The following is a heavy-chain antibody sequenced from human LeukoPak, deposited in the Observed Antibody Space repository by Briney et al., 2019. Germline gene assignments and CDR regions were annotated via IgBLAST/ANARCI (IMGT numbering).Heavy chain of an antibody. J-gene: IGHJ3*02. Sequence: GGSLRLSCAASGFTFSSYWMNWVRQAPGKGLEWVANINQDGSEKYYVDSVKGRFTISRDNAKNSLYLQMNSLRAEDTAVYYCARGGGYLSVFDIWGQGTMVTVSS. V-gene: IGHV3-7*03. D-gene: IGHD3-16*01. CDR3: ARGGGYLSVFDI. CDR1: GFTFSSYW. CDR2: INQDGSEK.